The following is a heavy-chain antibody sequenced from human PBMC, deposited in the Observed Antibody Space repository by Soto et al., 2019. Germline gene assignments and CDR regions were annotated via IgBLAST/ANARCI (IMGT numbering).Heavy chain of an antibody. CDR3: TRGGDAYKNGH. CDR2: IHYSGST. V-gene: IGHV4-61*01. Sequence: QVQLQESGPGLVKPSATLSLTCTVPGGSVNSCTYYWRWHRQPPGKGLEWIGFIHYSGSTNYNPALESRGSMTVEASKNKFSQKLTSVKAADTAVYYCTRGGDAYKNGHWGQGTLVTVSS. CDR1: GGSVNSCTYY. J-gene: IGHJ4*02. D-gene: IGHD2-21*01.